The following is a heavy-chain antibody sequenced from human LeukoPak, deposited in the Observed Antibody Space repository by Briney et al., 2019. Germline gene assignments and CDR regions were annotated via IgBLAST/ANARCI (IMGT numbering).Heavy chain of an antibody. Sequence: PGGSLRLSCAASGFTFSSYSMNWVRQAPGKGLEWVSYISSSSSTIYYADSVKGRFTISRDNAKNSLYLQMNSLRAEDTAVYYCAREGSGVAGHFDYWGQGTLVTVSS. CDR3: AREGSGVAGHFDY. V-gene: IGHV3-48*04. J-gene: IGHJ4*02. D-gene: IGHD6-19*01. CDR1: GFTFSSYS. CDR2: ISSSSSTI.